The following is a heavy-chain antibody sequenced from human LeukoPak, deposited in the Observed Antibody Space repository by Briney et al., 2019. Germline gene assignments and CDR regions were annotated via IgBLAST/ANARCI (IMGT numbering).Heavy chain of an antibody. CDR2: IDTTGDT. CDR1: GFTFSSYD. V-gene: IGHV3-13*01. J-gene: IGHJ4*02. Sequence: GGSLRLSCAASGFTFSSYDMHWARQVTGKGLEWVSAIDTTGDTYYPGSVKGRFTISRDNAKNSLYLQMNSLRAGDTAVYYCARVSSGGGKSTYFDYWGQGTLVTVSS. D-gene: IGHD1-26*01. CDR3: ARVSSGGGKSTYFDY.